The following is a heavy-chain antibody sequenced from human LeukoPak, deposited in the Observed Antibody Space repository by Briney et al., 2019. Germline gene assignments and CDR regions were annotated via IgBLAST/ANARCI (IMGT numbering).Heavy chain of an antibody. D-gene: IGHD3-10*01. J-gene: IGHJ6*03. V-gene: IGHV3-30*02. CDR2: IRYDGSNK. CDR1: GFTFSSYG. Sequence: PGGSLRLSCAASGFTFSSYGMHWVRQAPGKGLEWVAFIRYDGSNKYYADSVKGRFTISRDNAKNSLYLQMNSLRAEDTAVYYCARSRISSGNYYYYYMDVWGKGTTVTVSS. CDR3: ARSRISSGNYYYYYMDV.